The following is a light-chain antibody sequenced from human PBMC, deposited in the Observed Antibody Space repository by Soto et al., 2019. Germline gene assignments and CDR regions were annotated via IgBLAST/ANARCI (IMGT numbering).Light chain of an antibody. CDR2: DAS. CDR3: CSYAASYTLV. CDR1: SSNVGGYNY. J-gene: IGLJ2*01. V-gene: IGLV2-11*01. Sequence: QSVLTQPRSVSASPGQSVTISCTGTSSNVGGYNYVSWYQQNPGKAPKLMIYDASKRPSGVPDRFSGSKSGNAASLTISGLQAEDEDDYYCCSYAASYTLVFGGGTKVTVL.